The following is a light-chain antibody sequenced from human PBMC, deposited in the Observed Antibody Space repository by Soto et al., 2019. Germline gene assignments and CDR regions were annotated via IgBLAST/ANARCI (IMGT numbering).Light chain of an antibody. J-gene: IGKJ1*01. CDR1: QSVSTS. V-gene: IGKV3-11*01. CDR2: DAS. Sequence: EIVLTQSPATLSLSPGERATLSCRASQSVSTSLAWYQQKPGQAPRLLIYDASNRATGIPARFSGSGSGTDFRLTVSSLEPEDFALYYCQQRSNWPGTFGQGNKVEIK. CDR3: QQRSNWPGT.